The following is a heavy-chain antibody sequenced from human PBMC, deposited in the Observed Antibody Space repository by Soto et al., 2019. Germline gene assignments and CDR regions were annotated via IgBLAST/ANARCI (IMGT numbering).Heavy chain of an antibody. CDR2: INPNSGGT. J-gene: IGHJ6*02. CDR1: GYTFTGYY. Sequence: QVQLVQSGAEVKKPGASVKVSCKASGYTFTGYYMHWVRQAPGQGLEWMGWINPNSGGTNYAQKFQGRVTMTRDTSISTAYMELSRLRSDDTAVYYCARGYGGYDYYYYYYGMDVWGQGTTVTVSS. D-gene: IGHD5-12*01. V-gene: IGHV1-2*02. CDR3: ARGYGGYDYYYYYYGMDV.